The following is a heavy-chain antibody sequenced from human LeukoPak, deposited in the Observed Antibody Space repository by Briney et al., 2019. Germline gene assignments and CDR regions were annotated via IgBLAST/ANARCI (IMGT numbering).Heavy chain of an antibody. CDR3: ARDPYGGYETLFDY. CDR1: GGSFSGYY. D-gene: IGHD5-12*01. CDR2: IYYSGST. J-gene: IGHJ4*02. V-gene: IGHV4-34*01. Sequence: PSETLSLTCAVYGGSFSGYYWSWIRQPPGKGLEWIGSIYYSGSTYYNPSLKSRVTISVDTSKNQFSLKLSSVTAADTAVYYCARDPYGGYETLFDYWGQGTLVTVSS.